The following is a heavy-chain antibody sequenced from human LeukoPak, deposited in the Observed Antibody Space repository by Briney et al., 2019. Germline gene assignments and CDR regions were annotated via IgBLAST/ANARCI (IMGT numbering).Heavy chain of an antibody. D-gene: IGHD3-3*01. CDR2: ITSSSSHV. V-gene: IGHV3-21*01. J-gene: IGHJ6*03. Sequence: PGGSLRLSCAASGFTFSSYSMNWVRQAPGKGLEWVSSITSSSSHVYYADSVKGRFTISRDNAKNSLYLQMNSLRAEDMAVYYCATSYYDFWSGYIYYYYYMDVWGKGTTVTVSS. CDR1: GFTFSSYS. CDR3: ATSYYDFWSGYIYYYYYMDV.